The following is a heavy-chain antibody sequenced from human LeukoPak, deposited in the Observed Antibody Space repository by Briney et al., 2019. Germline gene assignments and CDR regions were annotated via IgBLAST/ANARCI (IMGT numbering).Heavy chain of an antibody. J-gene: IGHJ3*02. CDR1: GYTFTGYY. V-gene: IGHV1-2*02. D-gene: IGHD4-17*01. CDR2: INPNSGGT. Sequence: ASVKVSFKASGYTFTGYYMHWVRQAPGQGLEWMGWINPNSGGTNYAQKFQGRVTMTRDTSISTAYMELSRLRSDDTAVYYCATIPDYGDYPMWAFDIWGQGTMVTVPS. CDR3: ATIPDYGDYPMWAFDI.